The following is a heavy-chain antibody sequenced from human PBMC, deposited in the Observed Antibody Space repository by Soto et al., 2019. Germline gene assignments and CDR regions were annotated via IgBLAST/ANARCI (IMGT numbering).Heavy chain of an antibody. D-gene: IGHD3-3*01. Sequence: QVHLVQSGAEVKRPGASVNISCKASGYTFTSYHLHWVRQAPGQRLEWMGIINPSGGSTRYAQKFQGRVVMTRDTSTNTVYMELGRLRSEDTAVYYCARPLRFLDPRDNYAMDVWGQGTTVTVSS. CDR3: ARPLRFLDPRDNYAMDV. CDR1: GYTFTSYH. J-gene: IGHJ6*02. V-gene: IGHV1-46*01. CDR2: INPSGGST.